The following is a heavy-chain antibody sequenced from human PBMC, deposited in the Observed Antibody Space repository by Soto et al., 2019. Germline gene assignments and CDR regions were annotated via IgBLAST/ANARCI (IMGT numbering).Heavy chain of an antibody. J-gene: IGHJ5*02. V-gene: IGHV4-34*01. CDR2: INHSGST. CDR3: ARGLVEDYDFWSGYGNWFDP. CDR1: GGSFSGYY. Sequence: SETLSLTCAVYGGSFSGYYWSWIRQPPGKGLEWIGEINHSGSTNYNPSLKSRVTISVDTSKNQFSLKLSSVTAADTAVYYCARGLVEDYDFWSGYGNWFDPWGQGTLVTV. D-gene: IGHD3-3*01.